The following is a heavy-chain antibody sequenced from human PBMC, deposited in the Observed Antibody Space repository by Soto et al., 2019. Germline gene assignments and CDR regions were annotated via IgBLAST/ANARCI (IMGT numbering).Heavy chain of an antibody. D-gene: IGHD2-2*02. CDR2: ISSSSSYI. V-gene: IGHV3-21*01. CDR1: GFTFSSYS. Sequence: GGSLRLSCAASGFTFSSYSMNWVRQAPGKGLEWVSSISSSSSYIYYADSVKGRFTISRDNAKNSLYLQMNSLRAEDTAVYYCARGRCSSTSCYTLRSAFDIWGQGTMVTVSS. J-gene: IGHJ3*02. CDR3: ARGRCSSTSCYTLRSAFDI.